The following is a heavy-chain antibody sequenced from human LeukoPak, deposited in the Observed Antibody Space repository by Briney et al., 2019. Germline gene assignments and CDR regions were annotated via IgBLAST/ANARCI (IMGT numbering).Heavy chain of an antibody. V-gene: IGHV4-30-4*01. CDR2: IYYSGST. CDR3: ARVGYWLGGGVDY. Sequence: SETLSLTCTVSGGSISSGDYSWSWLRQPPGKGLEWIGYIYYSGSTYYHPSRRSLLTIAVYTAKHQFSLKLSSVTAADTAVYYCARVGYWLGGGVDYWGQGTLVTVSS. J-gene: IGHJ4*02. CDR1: GGSISSGDYS. D-gene: IGHD2-15*01.